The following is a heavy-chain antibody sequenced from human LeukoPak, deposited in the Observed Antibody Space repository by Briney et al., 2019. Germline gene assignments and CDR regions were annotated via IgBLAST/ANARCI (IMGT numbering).Heavy chain of an antibody. Sequence: GGSLRLSCTVSGFTVSSNSMSWVRQAPGKGLEWVSFIYSGGNTHYSDSVKGRFTISRDNSKNTLYLQMSSLRSEDTAVYYCAVRYSSSWSFDYWGQGTLVTVSS. CDR3: AVRYSSSWSFDY. J-gene: IGHJ4*02. D-gene: IGHD6-13*01. V-gene: IGHV3-53*05. CDR1: GFTVSSNS. CDR2: IYSGGNT.